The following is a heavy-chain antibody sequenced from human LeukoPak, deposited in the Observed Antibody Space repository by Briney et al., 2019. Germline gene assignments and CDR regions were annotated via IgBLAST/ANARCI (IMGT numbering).Heavy chain of an antibody. CDR1: GYTFTGYY. V-gene: IGHV1-2*02. CDR3: TIWFGELGLVWYFDY. J-gene: IGHJ4*02. Sequence: AASVKVSCKASGYTFTGYYMHWVRQAPGQGLEWMGWINPNSGGTNYAQKFQGRVTVTRDTSISTAYMELSRLRSDDTAVYYCTIWFGELGLVWYFDYWGQGTLVTVSS. CDR2: INPNSGGT. D-gene: IGHD3-10*01.